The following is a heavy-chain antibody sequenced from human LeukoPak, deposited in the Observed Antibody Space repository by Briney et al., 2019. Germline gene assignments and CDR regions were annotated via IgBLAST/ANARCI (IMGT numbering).Heavy chain of an antibody. CDR3: ARPPSGPDYYFDY. CDR1: GYNFNTYW. J-gene: IGHJ4*02. CDR2: IRPMNSDV. V-gene: IGHV5-51*01. D-gene: IGHD5-12*01. Sequence: GESLKISCKGSGYNFNTYWVAWVRQLPGKGLEWMGIIRPMNSDVRYSPSFQGQVTISADRSINTAYLQWSSLKASDTAMYYCARPPSGPDYYFDYWGQGTLVTVSS.